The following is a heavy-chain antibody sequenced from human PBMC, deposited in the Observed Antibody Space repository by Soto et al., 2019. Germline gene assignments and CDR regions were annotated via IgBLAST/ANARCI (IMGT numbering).Heavy chain of an antibody. V-gene: IGHV4-39*01. CDR3: VSREFDYGDAIVH. J-gene: IGHJ4*02. CDR1: GGSIRISSYY. D-gene: IGHD4-17*01. CDR2: SYDSGRA. Sequence: PSEPLSLTFTVSGGSIRISSYYRCSIRQPPGKGLEWSGISYDSGRAYYDRSVKRRATISVDTSKNQFSLKLSSVTAADTAVYFCVSREFDYGDAIVHCGQGKLATVS.